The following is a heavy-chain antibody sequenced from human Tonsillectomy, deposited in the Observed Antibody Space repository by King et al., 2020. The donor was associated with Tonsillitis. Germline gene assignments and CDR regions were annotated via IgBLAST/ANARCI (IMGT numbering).Heavy chain of an antibody. CDR3: ARPGVNDLAYYFDY. D-gene: IGHD3-3*01. V-gene: IGHV5-51*03. J-gene: IGHJ4*02. CDR2: IYPADSDT. CDR1: GYSFTSYW. Sequence: VQLVESGAEVKKPGESLKISCTGSGYSFTSYWIAWVRQMPGKGLEWMGIIYPADSDTRYSPSFQGQVTISVDKSISTAYLQWSSLKASDTAMYFCARPGVNDLAYYFDYWGQGTLVTVSS.